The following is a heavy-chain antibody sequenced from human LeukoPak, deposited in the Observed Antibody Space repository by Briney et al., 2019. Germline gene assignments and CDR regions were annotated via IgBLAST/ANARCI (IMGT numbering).Heavy chain of an antibody. Sequence: GGSLRLSCAVSGITLSNYGMSWVPQAPGKGLEWVAGISDSGGRTNYADSVKGRFTISRENSKNTLYPQMNSLRAEDTAVYFCAKRGVVIRCIIVGFHKESHYFDPGAQGALVTVSS. CDR2: ISDSGGRT. V-gene: IGHV3-23*01. CDR1: GITLSNYG. CDR3: AKRGVVIRCIIVGFHKESHYFDP. J-gene: IGHJ4*02. D-gene: IGHD2-8*01.